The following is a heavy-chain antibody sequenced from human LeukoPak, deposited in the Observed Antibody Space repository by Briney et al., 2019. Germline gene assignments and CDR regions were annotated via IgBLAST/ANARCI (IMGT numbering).Heavy chain of an antibody. Sequence: GRSLRLSCAASGFTFSSYSMNWVRQAPGKGLEWVSYISSSSSIIYYADSVKGRFTISRDNAKNSLYLQMNSLRAEDTAVYYCARYEAVAGWFDPWGQGTLVTVSS. V-gene: IGHV3-48*01. CDR1: GFTFSSYS. J-gene: IGHJ5*02. CDR2: ISSSSSII. CDR3: ARYEAVAGWFDP. D-gene: IGHD6-19*01.